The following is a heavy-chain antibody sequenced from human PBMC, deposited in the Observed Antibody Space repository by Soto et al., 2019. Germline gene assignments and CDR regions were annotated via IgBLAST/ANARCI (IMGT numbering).Heavy chain of an antibody. J-gene: IGHJ6*02. V-gene: IGHV1-69*02. CDR3: ARRRYCGVVCYTQYYYGMDV. CDR2: IIPVLGVT. Sequence: QVQLVQSGPEVKKPGSSVRISCRSGGDTFSSYTVSWVRQTPGQGLEWMGRIIPVLGVTNYSRKFKGRMTITEDNSKTTAHMELSSLESEDTARYYCARRRYCGVVCYTQYYYGMDVWGQGTSVIVSS. CDR1: GDTFSSYT. D-gene: IGHD2-21*02.